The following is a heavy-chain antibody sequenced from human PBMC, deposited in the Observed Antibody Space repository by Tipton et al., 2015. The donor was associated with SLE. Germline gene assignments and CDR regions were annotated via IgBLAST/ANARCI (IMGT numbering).Heavy chain of an antibody. CDR2: THYSGST. CDR3: ARHFEEQQLASWFDP. CDR1: GGSISSGGYF. V-gene: IGHV4-31*03. Sequence: TLSLTCTVSGGSISSGGYFWSWIRQLPGKGLEWIGYTHYSGSTYYNPSLWSRVTISVDTSKNQLSLKLTSVTAADTAVYYCARHFEEQQLASWFDPWGQGTLVTVSS. J-gene: IGHJ5*02. D-gene: IGHD6-13*01.